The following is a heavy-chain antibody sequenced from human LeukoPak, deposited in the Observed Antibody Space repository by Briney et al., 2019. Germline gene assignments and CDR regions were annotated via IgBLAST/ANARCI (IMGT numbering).Heavy chain of an antibody. J-gene: IGHJ5*02. Sequence: SETLSLTCRVSGGSVSSYYWSWIRQPSGKGLEWIGRIGASGSSNYNPSLRSRVIMSVDTPKNQFSLNLSSVTAADTAVYYCATEGGGPRWLDPWGQGTLVTVSS. CDR2: IGASGSS. D-gene: IGHD6-25*01. V-gene: IGHV4-4*07. CDR3: ATEGGGPRWLDP. CDR1: GGSVSSYY.